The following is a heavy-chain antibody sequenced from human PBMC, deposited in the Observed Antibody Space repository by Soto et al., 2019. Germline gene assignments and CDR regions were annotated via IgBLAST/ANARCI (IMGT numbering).Heavy chain of an antibody. CDR2: IYYSGST. Sequence: QVQLQESGPGLVKPSQTLSLTCTVSGGSISSGDYYWSWIRQPPGKGLEWIGYIYYSGSTYYNPSLKSRVTRSVDTSKNQFSLKLSSVTAADTAVYYCARAPGGYGSGSPVDYWGQGTLVTVSS. J-gene: IGHJ4*02. CDR3: ARAPGGYGSGSPVDY. D-gene: IGHD3-10*01. V-gene: IGHV4-30-4*01. CDR1: GGSISSGDYY.